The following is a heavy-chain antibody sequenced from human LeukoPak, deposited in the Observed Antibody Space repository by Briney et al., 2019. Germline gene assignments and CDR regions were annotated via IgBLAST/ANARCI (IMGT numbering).Heavy chain of an antibody. CDR2: INSDGSIT. Sequence: GGSLRLSCAASGFTFTTYWMHWIRQAPGKGLVWVSHINSDGSITSYADSVKGRFTISRDNAKNTLYLQMNSLRAEDTAVYYCARDAVDTANAVWGQGTTVTVSS. CDR1: GFTFTTYW. D-gene: IGHD5-18*01. V-gene: IGHV3-74*01. J-gene: IGHJ6*02. CDR3: ARDAVDTANAV.